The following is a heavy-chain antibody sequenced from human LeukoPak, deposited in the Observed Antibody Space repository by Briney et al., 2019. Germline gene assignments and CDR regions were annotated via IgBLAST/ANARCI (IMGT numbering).Heavy chain of an antibody. J-gene: IGHJ4*02. V-gene: IGHV4-59*01. CDR2: IYYSGST. D-gene: IGHD2-21*02. CDR3: ARGVVVTAMTPYYFDY. Sequence: PSETLSLTYTVSGGSISSYYWSWIRQPPGKGLEWIGYIYYSGSTNYNPSLKSRVTISVDTSKNQFSLKLSSVTAADTAVYYCARGVVVTAMTPYYFDYWGQGTLVTVSS. CDR1: GGSISSYY.